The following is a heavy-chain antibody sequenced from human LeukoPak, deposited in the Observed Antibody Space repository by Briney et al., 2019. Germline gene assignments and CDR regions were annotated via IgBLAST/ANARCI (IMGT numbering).Heavy chain of an antibody. CDR1: GFTFSSYE. D-gene: IGHD5-12*01. J-gene: IGHJ4*02. Sequence: PGGSLRLSCAASGFTFSSYEMNWVRQAPGKGLEWVSGINWNGGSTGYADSVKGRFTISRDNAKNSVYLQMNSLRAEDTALYYCARVGGYSDYDQRYWGQGTLVTVSS. V-gene: IGHV3-20*04. CDR2: INWNGGST. CDR3: ARVGGYSDYDQRY.